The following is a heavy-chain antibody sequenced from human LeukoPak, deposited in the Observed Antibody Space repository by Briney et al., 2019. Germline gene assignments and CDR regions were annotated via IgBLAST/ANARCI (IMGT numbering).Heavy chain of an antibody. Sequence: SETLSLTCTVSGGSISSSSYYWGWIRQPPGKGLEWIGSIYYSGSTNYNPSLKSRVTISVDSSKTQFSLNLRSATAADTAVYFCARDSRYASGRAFDNWGQGTLVTVSS. CDR1: GGSISSSSYY. D-gene: IGHD6-19*01. CDR3: ARDSRYASGRAFDN. CDR2: IYYSGST. V-gene: IGHV4-39*07. J-gene: IGHJ4*02.